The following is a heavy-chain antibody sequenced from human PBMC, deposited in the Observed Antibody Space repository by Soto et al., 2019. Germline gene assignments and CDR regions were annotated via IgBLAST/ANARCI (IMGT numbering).Heavy chain of an antibody. J-gene: IGHJ4*02. CDR1: GGPFSNDI. CDR3: ARDSPIGSTFSGYDAIDY. CDR2: IIPLLNIA. Sequence: QVQLVQSGAEVRKPGSSVKVSCKASGGPFSNDIITWVRQAPGQGLEWMGRIIPLLNIANYAQKFQGRLTITADRSTGTAYMELISLRSEDTAFYYCARDSPIGSTFSGYDAIDYWGQGTLVTVSS. D-gene: IGHD5-12*01. V-gene: IGHV1-69*08.